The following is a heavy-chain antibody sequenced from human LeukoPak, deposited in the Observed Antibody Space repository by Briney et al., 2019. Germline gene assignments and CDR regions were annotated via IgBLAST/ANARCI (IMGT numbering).Heavy chain of an antibody. CDR1: GFTFSSYA. Sequence: PGGSLRLSCAASGFTFSSYAMSWVRQAPGEGLEWVSAISGSGGSTYYADSVKGRFTISRDNSKNTLYLQMNSLRAEDTAVYCCAKFGSIAARLTCFDYWGQGTLVTVSS. CDR2: ISGSGGST. CDR3: AKFGSIAARLTCFDY. J-gene: IGHJ4*02. D-gene: IGHD6-6*01. V-gene: IGHV3-23*01.